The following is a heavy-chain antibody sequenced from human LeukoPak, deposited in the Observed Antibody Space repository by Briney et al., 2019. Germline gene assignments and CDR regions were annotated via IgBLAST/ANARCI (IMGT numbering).Heavy chain of an antibody. J-gene: IGHJ4*02. CDR2: ISSSSSYI. CDR1: GFTFSSYS. V-gene: IGHV3-21*01. D-gene: IGHD2-15*01. Sequence: GGSLRLSCAASGFTFSSYSMNWVRQAPGKGLEWVSSISSSSSYIYYADSVKGLFTISRDNAKNSLYLQMNSLRAEDTAVYYCASRYCSGGSCFFDYWGQGTLVTVSS. CDR3: ASRYCSGGSCFFDY.